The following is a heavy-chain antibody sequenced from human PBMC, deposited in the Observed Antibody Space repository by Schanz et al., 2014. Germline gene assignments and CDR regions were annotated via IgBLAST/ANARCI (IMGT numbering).Heavy chain of an antibody. J-gene: IGHJ4*02. CDR3: AKIERNED. CDR1: GFTFSSYD. V-gene: IGHV3-23*04. CDR2: IGTSGGT. D-gene: IGHD1-1*01. Sequence: EVQLVESGGDLVQPGRSLRLSCVASGFTFSSYDVFWVRQAPGKGLEWVSTIGTSGGTNYAESVKGRFTISRDNSKNTLYLQMNSLRAEDTAVYFCAKIERNEDWGQGTLVTVSS.